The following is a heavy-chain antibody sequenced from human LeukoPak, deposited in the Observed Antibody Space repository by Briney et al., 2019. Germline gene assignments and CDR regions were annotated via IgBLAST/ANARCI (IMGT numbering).Heavy chain of an antibody. CDR1: GFTFSTYW. V-gene: IGHV3-7*01. Sequence: PGGPLRLSCAASGFTFSTYWMAWVRQAPGKGLEWVANIKGDESARHQADSVKGRFTISRDNAQNSVYLQMSSLRGEDTADYYCARDVGGSLDYWGQGTLVTVSS. J-gene: IGHJ4*02. D-gene: IGHD1-26*01. CDR2: IKGDESAR. CDR3: ARDVGGSLDY.